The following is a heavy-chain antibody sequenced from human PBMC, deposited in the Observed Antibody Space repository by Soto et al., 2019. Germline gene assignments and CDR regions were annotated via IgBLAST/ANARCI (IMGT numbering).Heavy chain of an antibody. CDR3: ARDLWGYCGTDCYPLDV. Sequence: SETLSLTCTVSGGSINSISNHYCSWIRLPPGKGLEWIGYISKSGFTSYNPSLKSRVILSVDTSKNQFSLKLTSVTAADTAVYYCARDLWGYCGTDCYPLDVWGQGTTVTVSS. CDR1: GGSINSISNHY. CDR2: ISKSGFT. J-gene: IGHJ6*02. D-gene: IGHD2-21*02. V-gene: IGHV4-59*11.